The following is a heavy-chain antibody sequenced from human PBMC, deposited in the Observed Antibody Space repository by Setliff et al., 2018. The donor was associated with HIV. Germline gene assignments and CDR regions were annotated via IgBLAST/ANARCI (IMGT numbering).Heavy chain of an antibody. CDR3: AGSIVVVTAAPLT. V-gene: IGHV4-39*01. Sequence: PSETLSLTCTVSGGSLSSSNYYCGWIRQPPGKGLEWIGSIYYSGSTYYNPSLKSRVTISVDTSKNQFSLKLSSVTAADTAVYYCAGSIVVVTAAPLTWGQGTLVTVSS. D-gene: IGHD2-21*02. CDR1: GGSLSSSNYY. J-gene: IGHJ5*02. CDR2: IYYSGST.